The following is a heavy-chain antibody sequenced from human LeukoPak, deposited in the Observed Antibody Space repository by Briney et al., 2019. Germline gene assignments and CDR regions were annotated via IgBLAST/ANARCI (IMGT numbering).Heavy chain of an antibody. Sequence: GGSLRLSCAASGFTFSSYAMSWVRQAPGKGLEWVSAISGSGGSTYYADSVKGRFTISRDNSKNTLYLQMNSLRAEDTAVYYCARDSYYYGSGRYLVSDYWGQGTLVTVSS. J-gene: IGHJ4*02. V-gene: IGHV3-23*01. CDR1: GFTFSSYA. D-gene: IGHD3-10*01. CDR3: ARDSYYYGSGRYLVSDY. CDR2: ISGSGGST.